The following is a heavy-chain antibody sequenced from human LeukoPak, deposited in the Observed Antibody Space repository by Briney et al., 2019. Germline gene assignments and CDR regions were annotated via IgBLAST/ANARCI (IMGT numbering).Heavy chain of an antibody. J-gene: IGHJ6*02. CDR1: GGSISSGGYY. D-gene: IGHD2-15*01. CDR3: ASYSLYYYYGMDV. V-gene: IGHV4-31*03. Sequence: YPSETLSLTCTVSGGSISSGGYYWSWIRQHPGKGLEWIGYIYYSGSTYYNPSLKSRVTISVDTSKNQFSLKLSSVTAADTAVYYCASYSLYYYYGMDVWGQGTTVTVSS. CDR2: IYYSGST.